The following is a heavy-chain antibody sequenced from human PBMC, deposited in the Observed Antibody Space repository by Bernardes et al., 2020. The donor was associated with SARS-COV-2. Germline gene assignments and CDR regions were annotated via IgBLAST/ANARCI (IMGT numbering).Heavy chain of an antibody. V-gene: IGHV3-49*03. CDR1: GFIFGDHA. Sequence: GGSLSLSCRGSGFIFGDHAINWIRQAPGKGLEWVGFISSKPYGGTIDYAASVKGRFIISRDDSKSIAYLQMNSLKSEDTALYYCSRKNRGDYWGQDTLVTVSS. J-gene: IGHJ4*02. CDR2: ISSKPYGGTI. CDR3: SRKNRGDY.